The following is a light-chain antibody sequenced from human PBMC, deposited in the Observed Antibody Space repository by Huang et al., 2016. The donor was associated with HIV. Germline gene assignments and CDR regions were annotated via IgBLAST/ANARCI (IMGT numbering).Light chain of an antibody. CDR2: DAA. Sequence: DIQMTQSPSSLSASVGDRVTITCRASQGIANSLAWYQQRPGRAPILLLYDAASLKSGVPSRFSGSGAGTKYTLTISSLQPEDFATYYCQQYYDTRYTFGQGTKLEI. V-gene: IGKV1-NL1*01. J-gene: IGKJ2*01. CDR3: QQYYDTRYT. CDR1: QGIANS.